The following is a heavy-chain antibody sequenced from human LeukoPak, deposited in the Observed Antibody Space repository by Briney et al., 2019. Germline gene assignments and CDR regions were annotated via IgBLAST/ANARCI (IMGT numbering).Heavy chain of an antibody. CDR3: ARRTRGSYAY. CDR2: IYYSGST. J-gene: IGHJ4*02. V-gene: IGHV4-59*08. Sequence: SETLSLTCTVSGGSISSYYWSWIRQPPGKGLEWIGYIYYSGSTNYNPSLKSRVTISVDTSKNQFSLKLSSVTAADTAVYYCARRTRGSYAYWGQGTLVTVSS. CDR1: GGSISSYY. D-gene: IGHD1-26*01.